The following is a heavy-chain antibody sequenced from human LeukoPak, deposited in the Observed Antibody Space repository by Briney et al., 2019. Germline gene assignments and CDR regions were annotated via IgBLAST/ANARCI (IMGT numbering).Heavy chain of an antibody. CDR2: INHSGST. V-gene: IGHV4-34*01. D-gene: IGHD3-16*02. Sequence: SSETLSLTCTVSGGSISSYYWSWIRQPPGKGLEWIGEINHSGSTNYNPSLKSRVTISVDTSKNQFSLKLSSVTAADTAVYYCAGEPTRSRYDYVWGSYRYPDYWGQGTLVTVSS. CDR3: AGEPTRSRYDYVWGSYRYPDY. J-gene: IGHJ4*02. CDR1: GGSISSYY.